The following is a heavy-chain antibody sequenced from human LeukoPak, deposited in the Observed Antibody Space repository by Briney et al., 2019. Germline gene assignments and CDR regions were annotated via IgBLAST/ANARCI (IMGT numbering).Heavy chain of an antibody. J-gene: IGHJ4*02. V-gene: IGHV4-59*08. CDR3: ARHGNHYYGSGGFDY. Sequence: SETLSLTCTVSGGSIGSYYWSWIRQPPGKGLEYIGYISSSGSTNFHPSLESRVTISKDMSKNQFSLKLTSVTAADTAVYYCARHGNHYYGSGGFDYWGQGTLVTVSS. CDR1: GGSIGSYY. CDR2: ISSSGST. D-gene: IGHD3-10*01.